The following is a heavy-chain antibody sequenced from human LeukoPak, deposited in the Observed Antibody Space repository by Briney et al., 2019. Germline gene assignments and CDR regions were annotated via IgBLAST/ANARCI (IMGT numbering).Heavy chain of an antibody. CDR2: ISSSSSTI. Sequence: PGGSLRLSSAASGFTFSSCSMNWVRQAPGKGLEWVSYISSSSSTIYYADSVKGRFTISRDNAKNSLFLQMNSLRADDTSVYYCAREDAGYSSSWVDYWGQGTLVTVSS. CDR3: AREDAGYSSSWVDY. D-gene: IGHD6-13*01. V-gene: IGHV3-48*01. J-gene: IGHJ4*02. CDR1: GFTFSSCS.